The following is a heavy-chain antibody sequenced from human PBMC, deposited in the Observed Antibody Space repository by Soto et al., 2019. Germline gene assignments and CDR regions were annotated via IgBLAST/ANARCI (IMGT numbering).Heavy chain of an antibody. CDR2: IYYSGST. V-gene: IGHV4-39*01. CDR3: AGTYSSSFPFDY. CDR1: GGSISSSSYY. J-gene: IGHJ4*02. D-gene: IGHD6-13*01. Sequence: SETLSLTCTVSGGSISSSSYYWGWIRQPPGKGLEWIGSIYYSGSTYYNPSLKSRVTISVDTSKNQFSLKLSSVTAADTAVYYCAGTYSSSFPFDYWGQGTLVTVSS.